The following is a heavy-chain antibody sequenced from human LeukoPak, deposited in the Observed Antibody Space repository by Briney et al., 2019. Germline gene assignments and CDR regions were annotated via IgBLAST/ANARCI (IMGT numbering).Heavy chain of an antibody. CDR3: ARHFPYYYDSSGYFDY. D-gene: IGHD3-22*01. CDR1: GGSISSSSYY. Sequence: PSETLSLTCTVSGGSISSSSYYWGWIRQPLGKGLEWIGSIYYSGSTYYNPSLKSRVTISVDTSKNQFSLKLSSVTAADTAVYYCARHFPYYYDSSGYFDYWGQGTLVTVSS. CDR2: IYYSGST. V-gene: IGHV4-39*01. J-gene: IGHJ4*02.